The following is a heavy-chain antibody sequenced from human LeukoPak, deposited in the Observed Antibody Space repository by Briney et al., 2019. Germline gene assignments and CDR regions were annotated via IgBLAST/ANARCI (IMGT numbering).Heavy chain of an antibody. D-gene: IGHD2-2*01. CDR2: ICANSGCT. J-gene: IGHJ4*02. CDR3: ARGAVMDCSSTSCYFDY. CDR1: GFTFSSYA. Sequence: GGSLRLSCAASGFTFSSYAMGWVRQAPGKGLEWVSSICANSGCTYYADAMKGRFTISKDNSKNTLYLHMNSLRAEDTAVYYCARGAVMDCSSTSCYFDYWGQGTLVTVSS. V-gene: IGHV3-23*01.